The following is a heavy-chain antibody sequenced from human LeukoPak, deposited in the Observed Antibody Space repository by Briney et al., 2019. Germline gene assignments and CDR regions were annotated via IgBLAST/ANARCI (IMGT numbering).Heavy chain of an antibody. J-gene: IGHJ6*03. CDR1: GGSISSSSYY. V-gene: IGHV4-39*01. D-gene: IGHD3-10*01. CDR3: ARHPMSPYGLVMDV. CDR2: IYYSGST. Sequence: SETLSLTCTVSGGSISSSSYYWGWIRQPPGKGLEWIGSIYYSGSTYYNPSLKSRVTISVDTSKNQFSLKLSSVTAADTAVYYCARHPMSPYGLVMDVWAKGPRSPSP.